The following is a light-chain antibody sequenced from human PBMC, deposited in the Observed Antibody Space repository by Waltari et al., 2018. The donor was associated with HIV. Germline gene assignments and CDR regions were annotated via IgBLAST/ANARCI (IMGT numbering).Light chain of an antibody. CDR2: SAS. CDR3: LQDYNYPRT. J-gene: IGKJ1*01. Sequence: IQMTQSPSSLSASIGDRVTITCRASQSVRSNLNWYQQKPGKAPKLLIYSASRLHSGVPSRFSGSGSGTDFTLTISSLQPEDFATYYCLQDYNYPRTFGQGTEVEIK. CDR1: QSVRSN. V-gene: IGKV1-6*01.